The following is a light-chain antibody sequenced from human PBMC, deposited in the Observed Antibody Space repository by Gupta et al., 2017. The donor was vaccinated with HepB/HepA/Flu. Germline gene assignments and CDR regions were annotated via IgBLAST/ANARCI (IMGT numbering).Light chain of an antibody. J-gene: IGKJ4*01. V-gene: IGKV3-11*01. Sequence: EIVLTHSPATLSLSPGERATLSCRASQSLSTYLAWYQQKPGQAPRLLIYGASNSATGITARFSGSGSGTDFSLSISSLEPEDFAVYSCQQHDSWPLTFGGWTKVEIK. CDR1: QSLSTY. CDR3: QQHDSWPLT. CDR2: GAS.